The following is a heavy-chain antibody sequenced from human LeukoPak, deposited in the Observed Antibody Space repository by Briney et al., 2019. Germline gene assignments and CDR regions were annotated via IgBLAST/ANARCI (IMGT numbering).Heavy chain of an antibody. D-gene: IGHD6-13*01. Sequence: GGSLRLSCAASGFTFSSCGMHWVRQAPGKGLEWVAFIRYDGSNKYYADSVKGRFTISRDNSKNTLYLHMNSLRAEDTAVYYCAKDSIAAAVPPYYYYYYMDVWGKGTTVTISS. CDR1: GFTFSSCG. CDR3: AKDSIAAAVPPYYYYYYMDV. V-gene: IGHV3-30*02. CDR2: IRYDGSNK. J-gene: IGHJ6*03.